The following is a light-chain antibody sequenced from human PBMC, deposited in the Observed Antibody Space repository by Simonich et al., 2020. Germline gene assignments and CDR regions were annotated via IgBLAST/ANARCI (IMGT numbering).Light chain of an antibody. Sequence: TINCKSSQSVLYSSNNKNYLAWYQQKPGQPPKLLIYWASTRESGVPDRFSGSGSGTDFTLTISSLQAEDVAVYYCQQHYSTPWTFGQGTKVEIK. J-gene: IGKJ1*01. CDR3: QQHYSTPWT. CDR2: WAS. V-gene: IGKV4-1*01. CDR1: QSVLYSSNNKNY.